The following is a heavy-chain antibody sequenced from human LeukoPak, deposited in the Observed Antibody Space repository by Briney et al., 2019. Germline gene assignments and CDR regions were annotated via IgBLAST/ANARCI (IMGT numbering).Heavy chain of an antibody. J-gene: IGHJ4*02. CDR1: GGSISSGNYY. CDR2: IYTSGNT. Sequence: KTSETLSLTCTVSGGSISSGNYYWSWIRQPAGKGLEWIGRIYTSGNTNYNPSLKSRVTISVDTSKNQFSLKLSSVTAADTAVYYCASAYCGGDCYPYFDHWGQGTLVTVSS. V-gene: IGHV4-61*02. CDR3: ASAYCGGDCYPYFDH. D-gene: IGHD2-21*01.